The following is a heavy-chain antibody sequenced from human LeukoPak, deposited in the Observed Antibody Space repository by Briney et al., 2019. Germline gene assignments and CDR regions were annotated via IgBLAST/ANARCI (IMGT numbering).Heavy chain of an antibody. V-gene: IGHV1-3*01. CDR1: GYTFTSYA. D-gene: IGHD3-16*01. CDR2: INAGNGNT. J-gene: IGHJ3*02. Sequence: ASVKVSCKASGYTFTSYAMHWVRQAPGQRLEWMGWINAGNGNTKYSQKLQGRVTITRDTSASTAYMELSSLRSEDTAVYYCARDRARDHDRAFDIWGQGTMVTVSS. CDR3: ARDRARDHDRAFDI.